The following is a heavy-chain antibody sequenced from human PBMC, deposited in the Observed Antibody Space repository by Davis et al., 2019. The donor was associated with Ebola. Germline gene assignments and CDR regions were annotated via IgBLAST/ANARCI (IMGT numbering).Heavy chain of an antibody. CDR3: ARAPLGYCTNGVCPFDY. D-gene: IGHD2-8*01. CDR2: IYYSGST. V-gene: IGHV4-61*01. Sequence: PSETLSLTCTVSGGSVSSGSYYWSWIRQPPGKGLEWIGYIYYSGSTNYNPSLKSRVTISVDTSKNQFSLKLSSVTAADTAVYYCARAPLGYCTNGVCPFDYWGQGTLVTVSS. CDR1: GGSVSSGSYY. J-gene: IGHJ4*02.